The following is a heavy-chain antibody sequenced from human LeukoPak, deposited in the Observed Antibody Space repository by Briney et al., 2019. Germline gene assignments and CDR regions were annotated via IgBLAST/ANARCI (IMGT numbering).Heavy chain of an antibody. Sequence: GGSLRLSCAASGFTFSSYGMHWVRQAPGKGLEWVAFIRYDGSNKYYADSVKGRFTISRDNSKNTLYLQMNSPRAEDTAVYYCAKDMGVVPAANQGAFDIWGQGTMVTVSS. D-gene: IGHD2-2*01. V-gene: IGHV3-30*02. CDR2: IRYDGSNK. CDR1: GFTFSSYG. CDR3: AKDMGVVPAANQGAFDI. J-gene: IGHJ3*02.